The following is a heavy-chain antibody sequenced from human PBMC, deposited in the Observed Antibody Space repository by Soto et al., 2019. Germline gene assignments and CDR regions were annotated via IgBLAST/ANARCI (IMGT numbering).Heavy chain of an antibody. CDR3: AKTDGYSSSWPFDY. Sequence: GGSLRLSCAASGFTFSSYGMHWVRQAPGKGLEWVAVISYDGSNKYYADSVKGRFTISRDNSKNTLYLQMNSLRAEDTAVYYCAKTDGYSSSWPFDYWGQGTLVTVSS. D-gene: IGHD6-13*01. V-gene: IGHV3-30*18. J-gene: IGHJ4*02. CDR2: ISYDGSNK. CDR1: GFTFSSYG.